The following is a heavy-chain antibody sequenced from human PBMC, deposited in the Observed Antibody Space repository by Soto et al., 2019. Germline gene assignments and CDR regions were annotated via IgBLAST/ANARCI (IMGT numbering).Heavy chain of an antibody. D-gene: IGHD2-2*01. V-gene: IGHV3-21*01. CDR1: GFTFSDYS. CDR3: ARRGVGCSSRRCYCDY. CDR2: ISSIGSDL. Sequence: EVQLVESGGSLVKPGGSLRLSCGTSGFTFSDYSMNWVRQAPGQGLEWVSSISSIGSDLSYADSVRGRFTISRDNAKNSLYLKMNSLRDEDTAVYYCARRGVGCSSRRCYCDYWGQGTLVTVSS. J-gene: IGHJ4*02.